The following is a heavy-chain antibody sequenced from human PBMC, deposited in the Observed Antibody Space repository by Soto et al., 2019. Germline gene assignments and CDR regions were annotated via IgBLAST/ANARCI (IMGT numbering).Heavy chain of an antibody. CDR1: GFSLSTYKVG. Sequence: QIALKESGPTVVKPTQTLTLTCSFSGFSLSTYKVGVGWIRQPPGKALEWLALIYWNDDKRYSASLQSRLTITKDTSKNQVVLTLTNVDPVDTATYFCAHLAMIRGVTSQYYFDSCGQGTLVTVSS. V-gene: IGHV2-5*01. CDR3: AHLAMIRGVTSQYYFDS. J-gene: IGHJ4*02. CDR2: IYWNDDK. D-gene: IGHD3-10*01.